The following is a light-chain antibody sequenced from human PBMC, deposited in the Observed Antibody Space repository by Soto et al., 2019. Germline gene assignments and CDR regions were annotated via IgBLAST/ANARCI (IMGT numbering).Light chain of an antibody. V-gene: IGLV7-43*01. Sequence: QTVVTQEPSLTVSPGGTVTLTCASSTGAVTSTYYPNWFQQKPGQAPRALIYDTSNRHSWTPARFSGSLLGGKAALTLSGVQPEDEADYYCLLYYSAAQVFGGGTKLTVL. CDR2: DTS. CDR1: TGAVTSTYY. CDR3: LLYYSAAQV. J-gene: IGLJ2*01.